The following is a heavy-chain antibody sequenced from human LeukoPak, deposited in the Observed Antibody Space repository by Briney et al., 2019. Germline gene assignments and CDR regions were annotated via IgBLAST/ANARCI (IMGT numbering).Heavy chain of an antibody. Sequence: GASVKVSCKASGYTFTGKFIHWVRQAPGQGLEWMGWIDPNSGGTDYAQKFRGRVTMTRDTSTSTAYMDLSSLISDDTAVYCCARDREGLAYFDYWGQGTLVTVSS. CDR3: ARDREGLAYFDY. V-gene: IGHV1-2*02. CDR1: GYTFTGKF. D-gene: IGHD3/OR15-3a*01. CDR2: IDPNSGGT. J-gene: IGHJ4*02.